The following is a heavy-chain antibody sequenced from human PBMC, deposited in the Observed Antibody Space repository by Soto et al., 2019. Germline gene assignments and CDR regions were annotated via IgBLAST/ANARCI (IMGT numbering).Heavy chain of an antibody. V-gene: IGHV4-59*01. J-gene: IGHJ5*02. Sequence: SETLSLTCTVSGGSISSYYWSWIGQPPGKGLEWIGYIYYSGSTNYNPSLKSRVTISVDTSKNQFSLKLSSVTAADTAVYYCARGEYDFWSGYYLGWFDPWGQGTLVTVSS. CDR1: GGSISSYY. CDR2: IYYSGST. CDR3: ARGEYDFWSGYYLGWFDP. D-gene: IGHD3-3*01.